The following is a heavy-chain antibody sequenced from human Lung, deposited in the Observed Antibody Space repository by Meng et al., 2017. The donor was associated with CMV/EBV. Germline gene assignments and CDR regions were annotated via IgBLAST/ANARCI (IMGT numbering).Heavy chain of an antibody. Sequence: GGSLRLXCAASGFSFSSYWMHWVRQAPGKGLVWVSRINRDGSSRSYGDSVKGRFTISRDNGKNTLYLQMNSLRAEDTAVYYCARDVVEGSVWLGYWGQGTVVTVSS. D-gene: IGHD2-15*01. J-gene: IGHJ4*02. CDR1: GFSFSSYW. CDR2: INRDGSSR. V-gene: IGHV3-74*01. CDR3: ARDVVEGSVWLGY.